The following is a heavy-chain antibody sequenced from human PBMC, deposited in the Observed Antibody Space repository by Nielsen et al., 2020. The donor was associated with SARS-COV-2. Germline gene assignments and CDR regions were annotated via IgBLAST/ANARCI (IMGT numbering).Heavy chain of an antibody. V-gene: IGHV3-7*03. CDR1: GGSVSSNDW. CDR3: KSEGN. CDR2: IRPDGTGA. J-gene: IGHJ4*02. Sequence: LTCAVSGGSVSSNDWWTWVRQAPGKGLEWLSNIRPDGTGANYVDSVKGRFTISRDNAKNLLYLQMGSLRADDTAVYFCKSEGNWGQGTLVTVSS.